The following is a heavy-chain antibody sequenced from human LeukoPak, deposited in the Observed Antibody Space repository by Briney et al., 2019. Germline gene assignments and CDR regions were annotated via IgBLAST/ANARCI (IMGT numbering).Heavy chain of an antibody. V-gene: IGHV5-51*01. D-gene: IGHD4-17*01. CDR1: GYNFATYW. J-gene: IGHJ4*02. Sequence: GESLKISCKASGYNFATYWIAWVRQMPGKGLEWVAIIFPADSETKYSPSFRGQVTISADKSISTAYLQWSSLKASDTAMYYCARLGYHGDYVNYWGQGTLVTVSS. CDR3: ARLGYHGDYVNY. CDR2: IFPADSET.